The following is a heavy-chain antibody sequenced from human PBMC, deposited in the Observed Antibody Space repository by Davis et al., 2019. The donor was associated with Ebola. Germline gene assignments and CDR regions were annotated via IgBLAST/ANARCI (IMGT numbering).Heavy chain of an antibody. Sequence: SLKISCAASGFTFDDYAMHWVRHAPGKGLEWVSGISWNSGSIGYADSVKGRFTISSDNAKNSLYLQMNSLRAEDTALYYCAKEMGTGSYSPLGMEVWGQGTTVTVSS. CDR1: GFTFDDYA. CDR3: AKEMGTGSYSPLGMEV. V-gene: IGHV3-9*01. CDR2: ISWNSGSI. D-gene: IGHD3-10*01. J-gene: IGHJ6*02.